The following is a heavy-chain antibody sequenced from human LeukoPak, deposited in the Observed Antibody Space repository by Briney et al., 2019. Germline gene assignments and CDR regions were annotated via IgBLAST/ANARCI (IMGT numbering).Heavy chain of an antibody. J-gene: IGHJ4*02. CDR2: ISYSGST. D-gene: IGHD7-27*01. Sequence: SETLSLTCTVSGVSIVRHYWSWIRQPPGKGLEWIGHISYSGSTNYNPSLMSRVTISVDTSKNQVSLRLSSVAAADKAVYYCARDGEGDEGWDYWGQGTLVTVSS. V-gene: IGHV4-59*11. CDR1: GVSIVRHY. CDR3: ARDGEGDEGWDY.